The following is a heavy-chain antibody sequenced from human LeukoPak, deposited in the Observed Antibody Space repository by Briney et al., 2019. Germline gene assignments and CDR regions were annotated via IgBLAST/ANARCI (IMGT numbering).Heavy chain of an antibody. CDR3: ASSSTHHYYYYYMDV. V-gene: IGHV4-61*02. CDR1: GGSISSGSYY. Sequence: PSQTLSLTCTVSGGSISSGSYYWSWIRQPAGKGLEWIGRIYTSGSTNYNPSLKSRVTISVDTSKNQFSLKLSSVTAADTAVYYCASSSTHHYYYYYMDVWGKGTTVTVSS. J-gene: IGHJ6*03. CDR2: IYTSGST. D-gene: IGHD2-2*01.